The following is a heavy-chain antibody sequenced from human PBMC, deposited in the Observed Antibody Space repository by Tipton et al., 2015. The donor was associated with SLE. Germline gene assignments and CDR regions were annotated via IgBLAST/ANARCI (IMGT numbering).Heavy chain of an antibody. J-gene: IGHJ3*02. D-gene: IGHD6-19*01. CDR3: ARLSLGSGYAFDI. V-gene: IGHV3-23*01. Sequence: SLRLSCAASGFTFSSYAMSWVRQAPGKGLEWVSAISGSGGSTYYADSVKGRFTISRDNSKNTLYLQMNSLRAEDTAVYYCARLSLGSGYAFDIWGQGTMVTVSS. CDR1: GFTFSSYA. CDR2: ISGSGGST.